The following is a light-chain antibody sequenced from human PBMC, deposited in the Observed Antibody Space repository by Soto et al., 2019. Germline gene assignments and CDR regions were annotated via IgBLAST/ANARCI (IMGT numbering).Light chain of an antibody. CDR2: EVN. J-gene: IGLJ2*01. Sequence: QSALTQPPSASGSPGQSVTISCTGTTSDVGGYNYVSWYQQHPGKAPKLMIFEVNKRPSGVPDRFSGSKSGNTASLTVSGLQTEDEADYYGTSFAGINNFVVFGGGTKLTVL. CDR3: TSFAGINNFVV. V-gene: IGLV2-8*01. CDR1: TSDVGGYNY.